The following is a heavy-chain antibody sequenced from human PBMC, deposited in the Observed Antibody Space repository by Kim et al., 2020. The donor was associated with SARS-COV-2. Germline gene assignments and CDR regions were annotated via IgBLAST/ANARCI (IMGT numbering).Heavy chain of an antibody. CDR3: ARGYTSGWYDFAFDV. CDR2: ISWNSGGI. J-gene: IGHJ3*01. V-gene: IGHV3-9*01. D-gene: IGHD6-19*01. Sequence: GGSLRLSCATSGFTFGEYAMHWVRQAPGKDLEWVSSISWNSGGIGYADSVKGRFAISRDSVKNSLYLQMNSLRVDDTALYYCARGYTSGWYDFAFDVWGQGTMVTVSP. CDR1: GFTFGEYA.